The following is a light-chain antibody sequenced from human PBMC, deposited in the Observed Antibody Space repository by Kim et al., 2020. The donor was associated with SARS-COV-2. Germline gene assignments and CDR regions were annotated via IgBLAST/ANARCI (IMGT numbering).Light chain of an antibody. CDR2: QDT. CDR1: KLDDIP. V-gene: IGLV3-1*01. Sequence: AAPGPTASTTWTGDKLDDIPVSWHQQGPAPSPVLVNYQDTKRPSGIPDRVSGSNSGNRATLTSSGTQAKDEADYYCLAWDVTSYVFGSGTKVTVL. J-gene: IGLJ1*01. CDR3: LAWDVTSYV.